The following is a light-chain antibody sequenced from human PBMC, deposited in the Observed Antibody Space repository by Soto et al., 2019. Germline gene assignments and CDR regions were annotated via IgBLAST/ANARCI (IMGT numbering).Light chain of an antibody. CDR3: QHHGT. J-gene: IGKJ1*01. CDR1: QSISSW. CDR2: KAS. Sequence: DIQMTQSPSTLSASVGDRVTITCRASQSISSWLASYQQKPGKAPKLLIYKASSLESGVPSRFSGSGSGTEFTLTISSLQPDDFATYYCQHHGTFGQGTKVEIK. V-gene: IGKV1-5*03.